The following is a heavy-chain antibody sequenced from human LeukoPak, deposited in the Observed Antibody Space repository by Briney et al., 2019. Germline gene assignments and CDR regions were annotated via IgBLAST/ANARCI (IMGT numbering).Heavy chain of an antibody. CDR2: IYYTGGT. J-gene: IGHJ4*02. V-gene: IGHV4-39*07. CDR1: GGSITSNTFY. Sequence: SETLSLTCTASGGSITSNTFYWAWIRQPPGKPLDWLGTIYYTGGTYSNPSLKSRVTISVDTSKNQFFLKLSPVTAADTAVYYCARVDSSNWYDSRGYFDYWGQGTLVTVSS. CDR3: ARVDSSNWYDSRGYFDY. D-gene: IGHD6-13*01.